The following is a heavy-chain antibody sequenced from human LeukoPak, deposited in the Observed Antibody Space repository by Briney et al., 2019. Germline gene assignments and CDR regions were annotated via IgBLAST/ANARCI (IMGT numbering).Heavy chain of an antibody. J-gene: IGHJ4*02. V-gene: IGHV3-23*01. CDR2: ISGSGGST. Sequence: GGPLRLSCAASGFTFSSYAMSWVRQAPGKGLEWVSAISGSGGSTYYADSVKARFTISRDNSKNTLYLQMNSLRAEDTAVYYCAKGDYYDSSGYYGDYWGQGTLVTVSS. CDR1: GFTFSSYA. D-gene: IGHD3-22*01. CDR3: AKGDYYDSSGYYGDY.